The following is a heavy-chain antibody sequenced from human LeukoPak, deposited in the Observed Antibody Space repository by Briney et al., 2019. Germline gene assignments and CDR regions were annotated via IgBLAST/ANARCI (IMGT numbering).Heavy chain of an antibody. D-gene: IGHD3-10*02. CDR1: GGSISSYY. CDR2: INHSGST. Sequence: SETLSLTCTVSGGSISSYYWSWIRQPPGKGLEWIGEINHSGSTNYNPSLKSRVTISVDTSKNQFSLKLSSVTAADTAVYYCAGRAAVYYGRGLRGYFDYGGQGTLVTVPP. CDR3: AGRAAVYYGRGLRGYFDY. V-gene: IGHV4-34*01. J-gene: IGHJ4*02.